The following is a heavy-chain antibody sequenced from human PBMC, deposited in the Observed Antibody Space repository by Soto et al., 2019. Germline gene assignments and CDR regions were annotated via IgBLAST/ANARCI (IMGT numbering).Heavy chain of an antibody. CDR1: GFTFDKVW. CDR3: TTGRDDLLY. CDR2: IKSKTDGGTT. V-gene: IGHV3-15*07. J-gene: IGHJ4*02. D-gene: IGHD1-26*01. Sequence: EVQLVESVGGLVKPGGSLRLSCAVSGFTFDKVWMNWVRQAPGKGLEWVGRIKSKTDGGTTDYAAPVKGRFTISRDDSKNMLYLQMNSLKTEETGMYLCTTGRDDLLYWGQGTLVTVSS.